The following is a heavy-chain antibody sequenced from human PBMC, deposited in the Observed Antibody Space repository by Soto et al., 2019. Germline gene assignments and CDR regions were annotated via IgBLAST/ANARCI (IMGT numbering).Heavy chain of an antibody. Sequence: GGSLRLSCAASGFTFSSYAMSWVRQAPGKGLEWVSAISGSGGSTYYADSVKGRFTISRDNSKNTLYLQMNSLRAEDTAVYYCAKSPIVVVPAAIRYYFDYWGQVTLVPVSS. V-gene: IGHV3-23*01. J-gene: IGHJ4*02. CDR1: GFTFSSYA. CDR2: ISGSGGST. D-gene: IGHD2-2*01. CDR3: AKSPIVVVPAAIRYYFDY.